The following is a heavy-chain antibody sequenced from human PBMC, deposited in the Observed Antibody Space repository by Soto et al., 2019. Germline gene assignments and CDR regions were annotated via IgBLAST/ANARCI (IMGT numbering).Heavy chain of an antibody. CDR3: AREEIAARRPFDY. CDR1: GYTFTSYY. V-gene: IGHV1-46*01. D-gene: IGHD6-6*01. Sequence: ASVKVSCKASGYTFTSYYMHWVRQAPAQGLEWMGIINPSGGSTSYAQKFQGRVTMTRDTSTSTVYMELSSLRSEATAVYYCAREEIAARRPFDYWGQGTLVTVSS. J-gene: IGHJ4*02. CDR2: INPSGGST.